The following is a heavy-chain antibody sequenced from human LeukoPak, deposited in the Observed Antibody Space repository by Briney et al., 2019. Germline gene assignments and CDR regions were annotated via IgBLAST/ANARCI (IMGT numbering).Heavy chain of an antibody. CDR3: ARGRYMSFGL. V-gene: IGHV6-1*01. Sequence: SQTLSLTCAISGDSVSTNSAAWNWVRQSPSRGLEWLGRTYYRSRWIYDYAASVTSRITISPDTSKNQFSLQVNSVIPGDTAVYYCARGRYMSFGLWGRGTLVTVSS. CDR1: GDSVSTNSAA. D-gene: IGHD5-24*01. J-gene: IGHJ2*01. CDR2: TYYRSRWIY.